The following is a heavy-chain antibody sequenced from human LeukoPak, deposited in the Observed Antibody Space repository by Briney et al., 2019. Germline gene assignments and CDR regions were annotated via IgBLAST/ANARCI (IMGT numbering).Heavy chain of an antibody. CDR1: GYSFTSYW. V-gene: IGHV5-51*01. CDR2: IYPGDSDT. Sequence: GESLKISCKGSGYSFTSYWIGWVRPMPGKGLEWMGIIYPGDSDTRYSPSFQGQVTISADKSISTAYLQWSSLKASDTAMYYCARHKYYDFWSGYPNWFDPWGQGTLVTVSS. CDR3: ARHKYYDFWSGYPNWFDP. D-gene: IGHD3-3*01. J-gene: IGHJ5*02.